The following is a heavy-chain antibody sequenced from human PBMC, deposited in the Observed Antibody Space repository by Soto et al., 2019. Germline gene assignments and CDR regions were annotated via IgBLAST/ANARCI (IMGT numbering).Heavy chain of an antibody. Sequence: SETLSLTCTVSGGSVSSGSYYWSWVRQPPGKGLEWIGYIYYSGSTNYSPSFQGHVTISADKSITTAYLQWSSLKASDTAMYYCGSVSYKWNYGYWFDPWGQGTLVTVSS. V-gene: IGHV4-61*01. CDR3: GSVSYKWNYGYWFDP. J-gene: IGHJ5*02. CDR2: IYYSGST. D-gene: IGHD1-20*01. CDR1: GGSVSSGSYY.